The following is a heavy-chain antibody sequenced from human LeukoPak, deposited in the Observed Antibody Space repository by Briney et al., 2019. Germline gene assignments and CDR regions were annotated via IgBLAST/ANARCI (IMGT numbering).Heavy chain of an antibody. CDR3: AREYIVVVPAVQNWFDP. V-gene: IGHV4-4*07. Sequence: PSETLSLTCTVSGGSISSYYWGWLRQPAGKGLEWIGRIYTSGSTNYNPSLKSRVTMSVDTSKNQFSLKLSSVTAADTAVYYCAREYIVVVPAVQNWFDPWGQGTLVTVSS. J-gene: IGHJ5*02. CDR1: GGSISSYY. D-gene: IGHD2-2*01. CDR2: IYTSGST.